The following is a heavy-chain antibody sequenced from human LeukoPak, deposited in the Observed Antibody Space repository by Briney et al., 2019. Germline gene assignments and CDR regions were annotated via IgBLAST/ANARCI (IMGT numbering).Heavy chain of an antibody. CDR3: ATLSIGSGSYNFDY. V-gene: IGHV3-30*02. CDR1: GFTFSSYG. CDR2: IRYDGSNK. Sequence: GGSLRLSCAASGFTFSSYGMHWVRQAPGKGLEWVAFIRYDGSNKYYADSVKGRFTISRDNSKNTLYLQMNRLRAEDTAVYYCATLSIGSGSYNFDYWGRGTLVTVSS. D-gene: IGHD1-26*01. J-gene: IGHJ4*02.